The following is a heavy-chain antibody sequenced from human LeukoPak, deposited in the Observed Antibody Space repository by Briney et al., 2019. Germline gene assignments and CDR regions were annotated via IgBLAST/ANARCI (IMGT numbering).Heavy chain of an antibody. CDR1: GGSFSGYY. J-gene: IGHJ4*02. D-gene: IGHD5-12*01. CDR3: ARHRGYERGGLDY. V-gene: IGHV4-34*01. Sequence: SETLSLTCAVYGGSFSGYYWSWIRQPPGKGLEWIGEINHSGSTNYNPSLKSRVTISVDTSKNQFSLKLSSVTAADTAVYYCARHRGYERGGLDYWGQGTLVTVSS. CDR2: INHSGST.